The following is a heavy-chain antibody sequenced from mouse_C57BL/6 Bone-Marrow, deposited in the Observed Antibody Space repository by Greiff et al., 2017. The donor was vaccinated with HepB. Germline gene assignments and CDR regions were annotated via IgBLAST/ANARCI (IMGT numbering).Heavy chain of an antibody. J-gene: IGHJ2*01. CDR3: AVYGNYDY. Sequence: VQLQQSGPELVKPEASVKISCKASGYAFSSSWMNWVKQRPGKGLEWIGRIYPGDGDTNYNGKFKGKATLTADKSSSTAYMQLSSLTSEDSAVYFCAVYGNYDYWGLGTTLTVSS. CDR2: IYPGDGDT. CDR1: GYAFSSSW. D-gene: IGHD2-1*01. V-gene: IGHV1-82*01.